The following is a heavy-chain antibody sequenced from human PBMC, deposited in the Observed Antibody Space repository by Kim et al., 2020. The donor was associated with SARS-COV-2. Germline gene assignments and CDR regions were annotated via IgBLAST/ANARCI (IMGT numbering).Heavy chain of an antibody. CDR2: INSDGSST. CDR1: GFIFSTYW. V-gene: IGHV3-74*01. Sequence: GGSLRLSCAASGFIFSTYWMYWVRQAPGKGLVWVSRINSDGSSTHYVDSVKGRFTISRDNAKNTLYLQMNSLRVEDTAVYYCAKQSSTSCQCYYMDVWGKGPTDSVPS. J-gene: IGHJ6*03. CDR3: AKQSSTSCQCYYMDV. D-gene: IGHD2-2*01.